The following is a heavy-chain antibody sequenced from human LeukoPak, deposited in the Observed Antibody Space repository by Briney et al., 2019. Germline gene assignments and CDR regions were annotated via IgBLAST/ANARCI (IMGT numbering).Heavy chain of an antibody. Sequence: GGSLRLSCAASGFIFSTYWMSWVRQAPGKGMEFVANIKQDGSETHYVDSVKGRFTISRDNGRNSMYLQMNSLRAEDTAVYYCARDRYYFGSGSYPWYFDLWGRGTLVTVSS. D-gene: IGHD3-10*01. J-gene: IGHJ2*01. CDR1: GFIFSTYW. V-gene: IGHV3-7*01. CDR2: IKQDGSET. CDR3: ARDRYYFGSGSYPWYFDL.